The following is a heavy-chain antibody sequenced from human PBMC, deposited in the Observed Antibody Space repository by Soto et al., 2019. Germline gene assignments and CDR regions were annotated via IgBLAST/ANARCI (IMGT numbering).Heavy chain of an antibody. CDR1: GFSFTNYW. Sequence: XSLKISFQTSGFSFTNYWICWVPQMPGKGLEWMGIIYPGDSDTRYSPSFQGQVTISADKSISTAYLQWSRMKASDTAMYYCARHATKPGIAASWGQGTLVTVSS. CDR3: ARHATKPGIAAS. D-gene: IGHD6-13*01. J-gene: IGHJ5*02. CDR2: IYPGDSDT. V-gene: IGHV5-51*01.